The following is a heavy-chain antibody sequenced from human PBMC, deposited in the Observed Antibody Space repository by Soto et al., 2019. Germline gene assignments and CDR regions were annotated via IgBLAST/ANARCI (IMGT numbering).Heavy chain of an antibody. CDR2: IYYSGST. J-gene: IGHJ3*02. CDR3: ARVHGDYSAFDI. Sequence: LSLTCTVSGGSISSYYWSWIRQPPGKGLEWIGYIYYSGSTNYNPSLKSRVTISVDTSKNQFSLKLSSVTAADTAVYYCARVHGDYSAFDIWGQGTMVTVSS. CDR1: GGSISSYY. D-gene: IGHD4-17*01. V-gene: IGHV4-59*01.